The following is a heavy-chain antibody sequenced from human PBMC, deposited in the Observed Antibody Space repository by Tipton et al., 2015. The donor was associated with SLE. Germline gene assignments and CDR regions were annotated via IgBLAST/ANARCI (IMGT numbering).Heavy chain of an antibody. CDR1: GYTFINYG. CDR3: VRDLHYYGSGSYDDTFDI. D-gene: IGHD3-10*01. CDR2: IGIYNGDR. Sequence: QSGAEVKKPGASVKVSCVASGYTFINYGISWVRQAPGQGLEWLGWIGIYNGDRNYARKLQGRATLTTDTSTSTVYMELSSLRSDDTALYYCVRDLHYYGSGSYDDTFDIWGQGTMVIVSS. V-gene: IGHV1-18*01. J-gene: IGHJ3*02.